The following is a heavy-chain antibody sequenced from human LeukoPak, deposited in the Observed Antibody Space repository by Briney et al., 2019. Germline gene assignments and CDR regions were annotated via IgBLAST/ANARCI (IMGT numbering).Heavy chain of an antibody. V-gene: IGHV3-53*01. CDR3: ARGWGAFGY. D-gene: IGHD7-27*01. J-gene: IGHJ4*02. CDR1: GFTVSSNY. CDR2: VYSGGST. Sequence: SGGSLRLSRAASGFTVSSNYISWVRQAPGKGPEWVSVVYSGGSTYYGDSVKGRFTIARDNSKNTLDLQMNSLRAEDTAVYYCARGWGAFGYWGQGTLVTVSS.